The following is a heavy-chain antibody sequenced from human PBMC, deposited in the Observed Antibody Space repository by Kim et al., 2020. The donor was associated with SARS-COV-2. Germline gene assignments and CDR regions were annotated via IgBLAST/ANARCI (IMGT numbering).Heavy chain of an antibody. J-gene: IGHJ4*02. Sequence: ADSVKGRFSISRDDSAKSLYLQMNSVRIEDTAVYYCTKGYYEAYFQHWGQGTLVTVSS. V-gene: IGHV3-43*01. D-gene: IGHD3-3*01. CDR3: TKGYYEAYFQH.